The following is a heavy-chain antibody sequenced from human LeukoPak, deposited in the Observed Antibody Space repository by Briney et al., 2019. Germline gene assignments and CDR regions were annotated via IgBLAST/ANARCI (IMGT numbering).Heavy chain of an antibody. CDR3: ANAYCGGDCYGGAFDI. CDR1: GFTFSSYG. D-gene: IGHD2-21*02. CDR2: ISYDGSNK. Sequence: PGGSLRLSCAASGFTFSSYGMHWVRQAPGKGLEWVAVISYDGSNKYYADSVKGRFTISRDNSKNTLYLQMNSLRAEDTAVYYCANAYCGGDCYGGAFDIWGQGTMVTVSS. V-gene: IGHV3-30*18. J-gene: IGHJ3*02.